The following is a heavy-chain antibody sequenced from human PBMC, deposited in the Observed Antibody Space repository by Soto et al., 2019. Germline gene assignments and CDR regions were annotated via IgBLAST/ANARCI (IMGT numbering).Heavy chain of an antibody. CDR3: AKYATYGKIGGDGLDI. CDR2: IRGGGTSR. Sequence: EVQLLESGGGLVQPGGSLRLSCAASGFAFSSYAMNWVRQAPGKGLEWVSTIRGGGTSRYSADSVKGRFTIYIDNSKNTPNMKLNRLRIEDTAKDTCAKYATYGKIGGDGLDIWGQGTLVTVSS. CDR1: GFAFSSYA. J-gene: IGHJ3*02. V-gene: IGHV3-23*01. D-gene: IGHD2-8*01.